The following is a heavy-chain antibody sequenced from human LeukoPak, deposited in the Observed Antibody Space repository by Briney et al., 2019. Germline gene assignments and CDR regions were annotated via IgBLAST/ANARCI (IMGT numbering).Heavy chain of an antibody. V-gene: IGHV4-39*01. D-gene: IGHD3-3*01. CDR1: GGSISSSSYY. J-gene: IGHJ5*02. CDR2: IYYSGST. CDR3: ARLRTGFWSGYPQNNWFDP. Sequence: SETLSLTCTVSGGSISSSSYYWGWIRQPPGKGLEWIGSIYYSGSTYYNPSLKSRVTISVDTSKNQFSLKLSSVTTADTAVYYCARLRTGFWSGYPQNNWFDPWGQGTLVTVSS.